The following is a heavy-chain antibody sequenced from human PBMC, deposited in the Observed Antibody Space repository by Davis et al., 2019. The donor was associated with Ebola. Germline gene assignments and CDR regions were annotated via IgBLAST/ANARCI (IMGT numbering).Heavy chain of an antibody. CDR2: ISSDSDYI. CDR1: GFTFSTYS. D-gene: IGHD1-1*01. V-gene: IGHV3-21*01. J-gene: IGHJ4*02. CDR3: ARAQFPTTSDH. Sequence: GESLKISCAASGFTFSTYSMSWVRQAPGKGLEWVSSISSDSDYIYYADSAKGRFTISRDNAKNSLYLQMNNLRAEDTAVYYCARAQFPTTSDHWGQGTLVTVSS.